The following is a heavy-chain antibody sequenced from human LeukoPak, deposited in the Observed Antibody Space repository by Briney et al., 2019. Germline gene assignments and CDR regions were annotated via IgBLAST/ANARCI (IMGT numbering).Heavy chain of an antibody. CDR1: GGSISEISYY. J-gene: IGHJ4*02. D-gene: IGHD1-26*01. CDR3: ARQGVVGATGFDF. V-gene: IGHV4-39*01. CDR2: IYYSGST. Sequence: SETLSLTCSVSGGSISEISYYWGWIRQPPGKGLEWIGNIYYSGSTYNNPSLESRVVLSVDTSRNQFSLKLTSVTARDTAVYYCARQGVVGATGFDFWGQGILVTVSS.